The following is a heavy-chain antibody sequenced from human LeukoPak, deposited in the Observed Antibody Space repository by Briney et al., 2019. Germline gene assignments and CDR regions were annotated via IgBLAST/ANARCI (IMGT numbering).Heavy chain of an antibody. CDR2: INPSGGST. Sequence: ASVKVSRKASGYTFTSYYMHWVRQAPGQGLEWMGIINPSGGSTSYAQKFQGRVTMTRDTSTSTVYMELSSLRSEDTAVYYCARDSDYDILPGERFNWFDPWGQGTLVTVSS. CDR1: GYTFTSYY. D-gene: IGHD3-9*01. V-gene: IGHV1-46*01. J-gene: IGHJ5*02. CDR3: ARDSDYDILPGERFNWFDP.